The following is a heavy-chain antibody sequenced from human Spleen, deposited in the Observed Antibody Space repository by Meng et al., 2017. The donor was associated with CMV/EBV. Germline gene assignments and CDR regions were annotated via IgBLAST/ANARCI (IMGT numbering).Heavy chain of an antibody. CDR2: ISGSGGST. Sequence: GGSLRLSCTASGFTFASYSMNWVRQAPGKGLEWVSAISGSGGSTYYADSVKGRFTISRDNSKNTLYLQMNSLRAEDTAVYYCAKPETGVVVTLYFDYWGQGTLVTVSS. D-gene: IGHD3-22*01. J-gene: IGHJ4*02. CDR1: GFTFASYS. CDR3: AKPETGVVVTLYFDY. V-gene: IGHV3-23*01.